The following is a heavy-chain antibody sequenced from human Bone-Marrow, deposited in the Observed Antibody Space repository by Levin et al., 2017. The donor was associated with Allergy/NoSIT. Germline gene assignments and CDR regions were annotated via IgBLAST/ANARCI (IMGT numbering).Heavy chain of an antibody. V-gene: IGHV4-34*01. CDR2: INHSGST. D-gene: IGHD3-10*01. CDR1: GGSFSGYY. CDR3: ARERITMVRGVIINNWFDP. J-gene: IGHJ5*02. Sequence: SETLSLTCAVYGGSFSGYYWSWIRQPPGKGLEWIGEINHSGSTNYNPSLKSRVTISVATSKNQFSLKLSSVTAADTAAYYCARERITMVRGVIINNWFDPWGQGTLVTVSS.